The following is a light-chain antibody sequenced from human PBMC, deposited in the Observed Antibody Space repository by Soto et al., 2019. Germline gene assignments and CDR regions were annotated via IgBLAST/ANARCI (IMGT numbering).Light chain of an antibody. J-gene: IGKJ2*01. CDR2: DAS. CDR1: QSIRTW. V-gene: IGKV1-5*01. Sequence: DIQLTQSPSTVSASVGDGVTITCRASQSIRTWLAWYQQKPGKAPNLLIYDASTLESGGPSGFSGSGSGTEFTLTISSLQPDGSDTYYCQQYNSYPYTFGQGTKREIK. CDR3: QQYNSYPYT.